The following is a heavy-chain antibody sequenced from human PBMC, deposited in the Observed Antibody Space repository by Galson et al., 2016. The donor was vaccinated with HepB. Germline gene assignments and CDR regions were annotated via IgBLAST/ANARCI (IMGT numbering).Heavy chain of an antibody. CDR1: GFSFSTYA. J-gene: IGHJ3*01. CDR3: VADHGGLDCFDF. CDR2: ISDSGANT. D-gene: IGHD4-23*01. V-gene: IGHV3-23*01. Sequence: SLRLSCAASGFSFSTYAMTWVRQAPGKGLEWVSGISDSGANTYYADSVRGRFSISRDDSKSTLYLQMTNLRVEDTALYYCVADHGGLDCFDFWGRGTMVTVSS.